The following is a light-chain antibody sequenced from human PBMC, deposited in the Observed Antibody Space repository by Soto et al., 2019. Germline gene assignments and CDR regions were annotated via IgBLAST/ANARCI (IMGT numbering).Light chain of an antibody. CDR1: QSVSSSY. Sequence: EILFTQSPGTLSLSPGERATLSCRASQSVSSSYLAWYQQKPGQAPRLLIYGASSRDTGIPDRFSGSGSGTDFTLTISRLEPEDFAVYYCQQFSSYPLTFGGGTKVDIK. CDR2: GAS. J-gene: IGKJ4*01. CDR3: QQFSSYPLT. V-gene: IGKV3-20*01.